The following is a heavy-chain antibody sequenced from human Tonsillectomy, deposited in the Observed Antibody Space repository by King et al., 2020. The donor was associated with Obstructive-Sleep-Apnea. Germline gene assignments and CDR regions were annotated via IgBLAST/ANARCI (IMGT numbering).Heavy chain of an antibody. CDR1: GFTFSNAW. D-gene: IGHD3-22*01. CDR2: IESKTDGGTT. Sequence: VQLVESGGGLVKPGGSLRLSCAASGFTFSNAWMSWVRQAPGKGLEWVGRIESKTDGGTTAYAAPVKGRFTISRDDSKNQLYLQMSSPKTEDTAVYYCASGPSSYYYDSSGYWPLVHWGQGTLVTVSS. J-gene: IGHJ4*02. V-gene: IGHV3-15*04. CDR3: ASGPSSYYYDSSGYWPLVH.